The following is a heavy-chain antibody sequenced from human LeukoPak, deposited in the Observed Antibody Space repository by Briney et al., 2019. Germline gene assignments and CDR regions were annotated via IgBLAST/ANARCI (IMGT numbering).Heavy chain of an antibody. J-gene: IGHJ6*02. CDR3: VRYPMDV. Sequence: GGSLRLSCIASGFSFGDYAMSWFRQAPGKGPEWVANIKVDGTEKYHVDSVKGRFTISRDNAKNSLYLQMNSLRADDTAVYYCVRYPMDVWGQGTTVTVSS. CDR2: IKVDGTEK. V-gene: IGHV3-7*01. CDR1: GFSFGDYA.